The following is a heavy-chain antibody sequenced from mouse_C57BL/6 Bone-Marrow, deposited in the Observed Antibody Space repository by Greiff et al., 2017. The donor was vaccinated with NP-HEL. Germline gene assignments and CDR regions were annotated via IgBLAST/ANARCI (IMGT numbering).Heavy chain of an antibody. CDR1: GFTFSSYG. CDR3: ASLYYGSSFDY. J-gene: IGHJ2*01. Sequence: EVMLVESGGDLVKPGGSLKLSCAASGFTFSSYGMSWVRQTPDKRLEWVATISSGGSYTYYPDSVKGRFTISRDNAKNTLYLQMSSLKSEDTAMYYCASLYYGSSFDYWGQGTTLTVSS. D-gene: IGHD1-1*01. V-gene: IGHV5-6*02. CDR2: ISSGGSYT.